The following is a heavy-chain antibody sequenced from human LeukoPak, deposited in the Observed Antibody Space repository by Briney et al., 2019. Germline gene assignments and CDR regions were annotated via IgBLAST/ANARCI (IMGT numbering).Heavy chain of an antibody. V-gene: IGHV3-66*02. Sequence: GGSLRLSCAASGFTVSSNYMSWVRQAPGKGLEWVSVIYSGGSTDYADSVKGRFTISRDNSKNTLYLQMNSLRAEDTAVYYCARDRCSSTSCHNWFDPWGQGTLVTVSS. J-gene: IGHJ5*02. CDR3: ARDRCSSTSCHNWFDP. CDR2: IYSGGST. CDR1: GFTVSSNY. D-gene: IGHD2-2*01.